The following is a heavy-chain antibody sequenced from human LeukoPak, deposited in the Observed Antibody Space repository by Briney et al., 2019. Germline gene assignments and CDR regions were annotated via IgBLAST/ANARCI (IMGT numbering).Heavy chain of an antibody. CDR1: GYTFTGYY. CDR3: ARALLAVAGIYYFGY. D-gene: IGHD6-19*01. CDR2: INPNSGGT. J-gene: IGHJ4*02. V-gene: IGHV1-2*02. Sequence: GASVKVPCKASGYTFTGYYMHWVRQAPGQGLEWMGWINPNSGGTNYAQKFQGRVTMTRDTSISTAYMELSRLRSDDTAVYYCARALLAVAGIYYFGYWGQGTLVTVSS.